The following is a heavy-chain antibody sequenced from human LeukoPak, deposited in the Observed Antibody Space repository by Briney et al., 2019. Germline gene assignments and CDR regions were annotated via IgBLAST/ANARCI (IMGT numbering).Heavy chain of an antibody. J-gene: IGHJ4*02. CDR3: TRAYDSGTYSTFDY. D-gene: IGHD3-10*01. Sequence: GGSLRLSCAASGFTFRSYAMSWVRQAPGKGLEWVSAISGSGGSTYYADSVKGRFTISRDNAKNTVFLQMNNLTAEDTAVYYCTRAYDSGTYSTFDYWGQGALVTVTS. CDR2: ISGSGGST. CDR1: GFTFRSYA. V-gene: IGHV3-23*01.